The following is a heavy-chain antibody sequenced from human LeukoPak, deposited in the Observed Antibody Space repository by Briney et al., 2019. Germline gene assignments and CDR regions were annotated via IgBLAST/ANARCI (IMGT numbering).Heavy chain of an antibody. Sequence: PSETLSLTCTVSGDSISNYYWVWIRQPAGEGLEWIGRMYTSGSTNFNPSPKSRLIMSLDTSKNLFSLQLSSVTAADTAVYYCARQYIGSGKYYYALDVWGQGTTVTVSS. CDR3: ARQYIGSGKYYYALDV. J-gene: IGHJ6*02. D-gene: IGHD3-10*01. CDR1: GDSISNYY. CDR2: MYTSGST. V-gene: IGHV4-4*07.